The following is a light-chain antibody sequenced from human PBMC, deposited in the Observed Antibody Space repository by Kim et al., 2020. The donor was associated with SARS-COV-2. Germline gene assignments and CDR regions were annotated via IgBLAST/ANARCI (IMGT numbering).Light chain of an antibody. V-gene: IGLV3-1*01. Sequence: VSPGQTARLPCSGDKLGDTYACWYQQKPGQSPVLVIYEDTKRPPGIPERFSGSNSGNTATLTISGIQAMDEADYYCQAWDSSTAVFGGGTQLTVL. CDR1: KLGDTY. CDR2: EDT. CDR3: QAWDSSTAV. J-gene: IGLJ2*01.